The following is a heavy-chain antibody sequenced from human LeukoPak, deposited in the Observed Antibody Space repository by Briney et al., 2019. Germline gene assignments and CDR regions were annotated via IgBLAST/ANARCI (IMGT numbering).Heavy chain of an antibody. CDR1: GFTFSSYW. CDR2: ISGSGDNT. CDR3: AKGSYYDSSGSFYFDY. D-gene: IGHD3-22*01. J-gene: IGHJ4*02. V-gene: IGHV3-23*01. Sequence: GGSLRLSCAASGFTFSSYWMNWARQAPGKGLEWVSGISGSGDNTYYADSVKGRFTISRDNSKNTLYVQVNSPGTEDTAAYYCAKGSYYDSSGSFYFDYWGQGTLVTVSS.